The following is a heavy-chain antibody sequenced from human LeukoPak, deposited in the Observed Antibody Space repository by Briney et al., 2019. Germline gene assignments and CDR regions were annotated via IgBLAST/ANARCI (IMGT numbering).Heavy chain of an antibody. V-gene: IGHV3-23*01. CDR3: TKGTIWLPFDY. Sequence: SGKSLRLSCAASGFTFGSYAMTWVRQAPGKGLEWVSAISGSGGSTYYADSVKGRFTISRDNSKNTLYLQMNSLRAEDTAVYYCTKGTIWLPFDYWGQGTLVTVSS. CDR2: ISGSGGST. D-gene: IGHD5-18*01. J-gene: IGHJ4*02. CDR1: GFTFGSYA.